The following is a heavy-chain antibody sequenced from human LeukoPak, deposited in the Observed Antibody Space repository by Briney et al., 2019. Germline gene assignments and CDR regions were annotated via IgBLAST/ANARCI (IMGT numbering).Heavy chain of an antibody. CDR1: GGSFSGYY. V-gene: IGHV4-34*01. D-gene: IGHD1-26*01. J-gene: IGHJ4*02. Sequence: SETLSLTCAVYGGSFSGYYWSWIRQPPGKGLEWIGEINHSGSTNYNPSPKSRVTISVDTSKNQLSLKLSSVTAADAAVYYCARSDGAGATDYWGQGTLVTVSS. CDR2: INHSGST. CDR3: ARSDGAGATDY.